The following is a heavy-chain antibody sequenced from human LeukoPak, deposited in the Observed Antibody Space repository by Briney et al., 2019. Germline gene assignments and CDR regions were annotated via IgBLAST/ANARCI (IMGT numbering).Heavy chain of an antibody. CDR1: GFTFGGYG. D-gene: IGHD1-14*01. CDR2: IAYDGSRA. CDR3: TRYNNDHFDY. V-gene: IGHV3-33*01. Sequence: GGSLRLSCAGSGFTFGGYGMHWFRQTPGKGLEWVAVIAYDGSRAFYADSVKGRFTISRDNSKNTMSVQMEDLRAEDTAVYYCTRYNNDHFDYWGQGTLVTVSS. J-gene: IGHJ4*02.